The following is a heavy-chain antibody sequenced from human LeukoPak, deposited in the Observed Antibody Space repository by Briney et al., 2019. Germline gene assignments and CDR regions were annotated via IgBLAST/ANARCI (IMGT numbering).Heavy chain of an antibody. CDR3: AKGYSYGYVY. J-gene: IGHJ4*02. D-gene: IGHD5-18*01. V-gene: IGHV3-23*01. CDR2: IRGSGGRT. CDR1: GFTFSTYV. Sequence: GGSLRLSCAVSGFTFSTYVMTWVRQVPGKGLEWVSSIRGSGGRTYYADSVKGRFTISRGNSKNTLYLQMNSLRAEDTAVYYCAKGYSYGYVYWGQGTLVTVSS.